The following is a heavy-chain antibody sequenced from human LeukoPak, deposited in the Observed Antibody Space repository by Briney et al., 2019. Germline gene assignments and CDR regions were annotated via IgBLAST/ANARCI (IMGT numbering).Heavy chain of an antibody. CDR3: AREDNDSGSYST. CDR1: GFTFSSYT. D-gene: IGHD1-26*01. Sequence: GGSLRPSCAASGFTFSSYTMSWVRQAPGKGLEWVSSISSSSSYIYYADSVKGRFTISRDNAKNSLYLQMNSLGAEDTAVYYCAREDNDSGSYSTWGQGTMVTVSS. CDR2: ISSSSSYI. V-gene: IGHV3-21*01. J-gene: IGHJ3*01.